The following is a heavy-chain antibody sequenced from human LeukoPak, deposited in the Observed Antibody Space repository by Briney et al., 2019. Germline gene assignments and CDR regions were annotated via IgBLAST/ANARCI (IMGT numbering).Heavy chain of an antibody. CDR1: GFTFSTYP. CDR2: ISGSGGST. Sequence: GGSLRLSCAASGFTFSTYPMNWVRQAPRKGLEWVSTISGSGGSTYYADSVKGRFTISRDNSKNTLYLQMNRLRADDTAIYYCAKERTQTTSFDYWGQGTLVTVSS. J-gene: IGHJ4*02. D-gene: IGHD2/OR15-2a*01. V-gene: IGHV3-23*01. CDR3: AKERTQTTSFDY.